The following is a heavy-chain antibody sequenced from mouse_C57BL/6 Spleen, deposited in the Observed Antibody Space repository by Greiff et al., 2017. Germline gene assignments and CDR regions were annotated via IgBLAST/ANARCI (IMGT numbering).Heavy chain of an antibody. J-gene: IGHJ2*01. CDR1: GYAFTDYY. CDR2: INPNNGGT. D-gene: IGHD1-1*01. Sequence: EVKLQQSGPELVKPGASVKISCKASGYAFTDYYMNWVKQSPGKSLEWIGDINPNNGGTSYNQKFKGKATLTVDKSSSTAYMQLSSLTSEDSAVYYCARGRLGYYGVWGKGTTLTVSS. V-gene: IGHV1-26*01. CDR3: ARGRLGYYGV.